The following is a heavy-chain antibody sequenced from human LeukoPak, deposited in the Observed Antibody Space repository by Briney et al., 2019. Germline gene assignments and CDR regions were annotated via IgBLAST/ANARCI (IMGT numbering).Heavy chain of an antibody. D-gene: IGHD3-10*01. V-gene: IGHV1-24*01. CDR1: GYTLTELS. J-gene: IGHJ6*02. Sequence: ASVKVSCKVSGYTLTELSMHWVRQAPGKGLEWMGGFDPEDGETIYAQKFQGRVTITADESTSTAYMELSSLRSEDTAVYYCARVVAPLSYYYYGMDVWGQGTTVTVSS. CDR2: FDPEDGET. CDR3: ARVVAPLSYYYYGMDV.